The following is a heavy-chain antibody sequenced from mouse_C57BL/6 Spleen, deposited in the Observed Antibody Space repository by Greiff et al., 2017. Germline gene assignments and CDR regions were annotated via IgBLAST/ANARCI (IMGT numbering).Heavy chain of an antibody. J-gene: IGHJ4*01. Sequence: QVQLQQSGAELVRPGASVKLSCKASGYTFTDYYINWVKQRPGQGLEWIARIYPGRGNTYYNEKFKGKATLTAEKSSSTAYMQLSSLPSEDSAVYFCAREGIYYYGSSYDYYAMDYWGQGTSVTVSS. CDR2: IYPGRGNT. V-gene: IGHV1-76*01. CDR3: AREGIYYYGSSYDYYAMDY. CDR1: GYTFTDYY. D-gene: IGHD1-1*01.